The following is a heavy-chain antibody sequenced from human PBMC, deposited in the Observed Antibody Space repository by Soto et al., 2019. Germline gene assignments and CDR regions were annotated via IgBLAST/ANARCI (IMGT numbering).Heavy chain of an antibody. D-gene: IGHD3-10*01. Sequence: GASVKVSCKVSGYTLTELSMHWVRQAPGKGLEWMGGFDPEDGETIYAQKFQGRVTMTEDTSTDTAYMELSSLRSEDTAVYYCATVLFSHLGFGELFNFVSWGQGTLVTVSS. V-gene: IGHV1-24*01. CDR3: ATVLFSHLGFGELFNFVS. CDR1: GYTLTELS. CDR2: FDPEDGET. J-gene: IGHJ4*02.